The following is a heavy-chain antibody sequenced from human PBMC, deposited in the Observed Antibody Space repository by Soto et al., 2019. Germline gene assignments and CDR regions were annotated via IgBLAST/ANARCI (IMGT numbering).Heavy chain of an antibody. CDR3: ARRAVALERYYYYGMYV. CDR2: ISAYNGNT. D-gene: IGHD6-19*01. V-gene: IGHV1-18*01. J-gene: IGHJ6*02. CDR1: GYTFTSYG. Sequence: QVQLVQSGAEVKKPGASVKVSCKASGYTFTSYGISWVRQAPGQGLEWMGWISAYNGNTNYAQKLQGRVTMTTDTSTSTAYVELRSLRSDDTAVYYCARRAVALERYYYYGMYVWGQGTTVTVSS.